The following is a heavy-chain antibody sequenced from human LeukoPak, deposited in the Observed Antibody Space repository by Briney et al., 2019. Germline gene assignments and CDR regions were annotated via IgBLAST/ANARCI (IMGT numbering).Heavy chain of an antibody. CDR3: ARDTVGVTDY. Sequence: GGSLRLSSAASGFTFSTYWMSWVRQAPGKGLEWVANIKQDGSEKYYVDSVKGRFTISRDNAKNSLYLQMNSLRAEDTALYYCARDTVGVTDYWGQGTLVTVSS. CDR2: IKQDGSEK. D-gene: IGHD1-26*01. J-gene: IGHJ4*02. V-gene: IGHV3-7*01. CDR1: GFTFSTYW.